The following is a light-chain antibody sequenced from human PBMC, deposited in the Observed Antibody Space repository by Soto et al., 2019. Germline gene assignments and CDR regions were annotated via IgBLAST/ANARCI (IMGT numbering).Light chain of an antibody. CDR1: SSNIGAGYD. V-gene: IGLV1-40*01. CDR2: GNS. Sequence: QSVLTQPPSVSGAPGQRVTISCTGRSSNIGAGYDVHWYQQLPGTAPKLLIYGNSNRPSGVPDRFSGSKSGTSASLAITGLQAEDEADYYCQSYDSSLSGSEVFGGGTKVTVL. J-gene: IGLJ3*02. CDR3: QSYDSSLSGSEV.